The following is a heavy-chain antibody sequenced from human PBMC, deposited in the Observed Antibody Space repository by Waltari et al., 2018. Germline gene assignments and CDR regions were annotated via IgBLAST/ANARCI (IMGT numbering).Heavy chain of an antibody. CDR3: GRGNGGGDAFDI. CDR2: IRCRKSYI. D-gene: IGHD3-16*01. V-gene: IGHV3-21*01. Sequence: EVQLVESGGGLVKPGGSLRLSCAVSGFTFSSYSMNLLRQAPGEGLEGVSSIRCRKSYIFDGDSVKGRFTIFRDNAKDSLDRQMNSLGAEETAVYYCGRGNGGGDAFDIWGQGTMVTVSS. J-gene: IGHJ3*02. CDR1: GFTFSSYS.